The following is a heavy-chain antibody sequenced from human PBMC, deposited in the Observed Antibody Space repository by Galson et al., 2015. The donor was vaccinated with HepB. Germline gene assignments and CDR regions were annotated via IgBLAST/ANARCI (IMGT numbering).Heavy chain of an antibody. Sequence: SLRLSCAASGFTFSNAWMSWVRQAPGKGLEWVGRIKSKTDGGTTDCAAPVKGRLTISRDDSKSTLYLQMNSLKTEDTAVYYCTSTYYYDSSGYYYLGYEAENDAFDIWGQGTMVTVSS. CDR1: GFTFSNAW. CDR3: TSTYYYDSSGYYYLGYEAENDAFDI. J-gene: IGHJ3*02. V-gene: IGHV3-15*01. D-gene: IGHD3-22*01. CDR2: IKSKTDGGTT.